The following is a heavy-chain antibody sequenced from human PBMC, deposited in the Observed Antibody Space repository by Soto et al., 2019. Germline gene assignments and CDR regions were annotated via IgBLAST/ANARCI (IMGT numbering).Heavy chain of an antibody. CDR2: IIPVFGTP. CDR3: ARGDATKIVVTTYYAMDV. Sequence: QVQLVQSGAEVKKPGSSVKVSCKASGGSLSNYGISWVRQAPGQGLEWMGAIIPVFGTPNYAQKFQDRVTITADESTTTVYMEVRRLTSEDTAVYYCARGDATKIVVTTYYAMDVRGQGTSVTVSS. J-gene: IGHJ6*02. D-gene: IGHD3-22*01. CDR1: GGSLSNYG. V-gene: IGHV1-69*12.